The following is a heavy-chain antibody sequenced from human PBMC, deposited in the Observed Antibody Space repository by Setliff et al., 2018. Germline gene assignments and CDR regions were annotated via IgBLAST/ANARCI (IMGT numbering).Heavy chain of an antibody. D-gene: IGHD3-3*01. CDR3: ARVSGFLYLDV. V-gene: IGHV4-61*09. Sequence: SETLSLTCTVSGGSINSRTYYWSWIRQSAGKGLEWIGHIYTSWSTVYNPSLKSRVTMSVDTSKNQFSLELTSVTAADTAVYYCARVSGFLYLDVWGNGTTVTVSS. J-gene: IGHJ6*03. CDR1: GGSINSRTYY. CDR2: IYTSWST.